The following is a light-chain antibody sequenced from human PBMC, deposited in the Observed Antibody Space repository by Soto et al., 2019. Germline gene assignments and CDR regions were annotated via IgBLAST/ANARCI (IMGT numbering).Light chain of an antibody. J-gene: IGLJ2*01. CDR2: EVR. CDR3: GSYASATLI. V-gene: IGLV2-14*03. CDR1: SSDIGAYDY. Sequence: QSALTQPASVSGSPGQSITISCTGTSSDIGAYDYVSWFQQYSGKAPILIIYEVRFRPSGVSSRFSGSKSGNTASLTISGLQTEDEADYYCGSYASATLIFGGGTKLTVL.